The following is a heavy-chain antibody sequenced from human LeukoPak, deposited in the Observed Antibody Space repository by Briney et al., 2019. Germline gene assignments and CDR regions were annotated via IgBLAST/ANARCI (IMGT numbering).Heavy chain of an antibody. CDR3: ASLSSSSGLIDY. CDR2: ISSSSSYI. CDR1: GFTFDDYA. D-gene: IGHD6-6*01. J-gene: IGHJ4*02. V-gene: IGHV3-21*01. Sequence: GGSLRLSCAASGFTFDDYAMNWVRQAPGKGLEWVSSISSSSSYIYYADSVKGRFTISRDNAKNSLYLQMNSLRAEDTAVYYCASLSSSSGLIDYWGQGTLVTVSS.